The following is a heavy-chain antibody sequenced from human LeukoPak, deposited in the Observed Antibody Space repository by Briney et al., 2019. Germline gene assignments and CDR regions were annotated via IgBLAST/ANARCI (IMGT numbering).Heavy chain of an antibody. CDR1: GYSISSGYY. V-gene: IGHV4-38-2*02. Sequence: KPSETLSLTCTVSGYSISSGYYWGWIRQPPGKGLEWIGSIYHSGSTYYNPSLKSRVTILVDTSKNQFSLKLSSVTAADTAVYYCARDGPMIVVVPAARFTDPWGQGTLVTVSS. CDR2: IYHSGST. J-gene: IGHJ5*02. D-gene: IGHD2-2*01. CDR3: ARDGPMIVVVPAARFTDP.